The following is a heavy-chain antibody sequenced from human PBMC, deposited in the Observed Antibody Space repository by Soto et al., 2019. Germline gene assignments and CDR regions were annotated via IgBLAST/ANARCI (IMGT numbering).Heavy chain of an antibody. V-gene: IGHV3-33*01. D-gene: IGHD3-22*01. Sequence: GGSLRLSCAASGFTFSSYGMHWVRQAPGKGLEWVAVIWYDGSNKYYADSVKGRFTISRDNSKNTLYLQMNSLRAKDTAVYYCVRESGYYYSSKYYYYYYGMDVWGQGTTVTVSS. CDR1: GFTFSSYG. J-gene: IGHJ6*02. CDR2: IWYDGSNK. CDR3: VRESGYYYSSKYYYYYYGMDV.